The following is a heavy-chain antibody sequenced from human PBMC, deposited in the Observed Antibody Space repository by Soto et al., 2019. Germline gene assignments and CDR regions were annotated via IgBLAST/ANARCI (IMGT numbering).Heavy chain of an antibody. J-gene: IGHJ6*02. D-gene: IGHD1-26*01. CDR3: ARARSGNYFYYGLDV. V-gene: IGHV3-53*01. CDR1: GFTVSSNY. CDR2: IYSGGST. Sequence: PGGSLRLSCAASGFTVSSNYMSWVCQAPGKWLEWVSVIYSGGSTNYADSVKGRFTISRDISKNTVYFQMNSLRAEDAAVYYCARARSGNYFYYGLDVWGQGXTVTVYS.